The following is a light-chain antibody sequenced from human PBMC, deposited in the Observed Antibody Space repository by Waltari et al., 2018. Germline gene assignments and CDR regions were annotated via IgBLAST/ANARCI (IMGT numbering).Light chain of an antibody. Sequence: DIQITQSPSIMSASVGDRVTITCRASQSISSWLAWFQQKPGKAPKLLIYDASSLESGVPSRFSGSGSGTEFTLTISSLQPDDFATYYCQQYNSYLWTFGQGTKVEIK. CDR3: QQYNSYLWT. CDR1: QSISSW. J-gene: IGKJ1*01. CDR2: DAS. V-gene: IGKV1-5*01.